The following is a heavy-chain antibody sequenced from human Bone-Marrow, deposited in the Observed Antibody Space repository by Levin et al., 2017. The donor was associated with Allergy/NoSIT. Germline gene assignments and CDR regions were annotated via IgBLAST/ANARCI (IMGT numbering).Heavy chain of an antibody. J-gene: IGHJ4*02. V-gene: IGHV1-2*06. D-gene: IGHD2-15*01. CDR3: AKERGAGAGYFDY. CDR1: GYPFTGYW. Sequence: ASVKVSCKTSGYPFTGYWMHWVRQAPGQGLEWVGRINPNSGVTNYAQKFQGRVTMTRDTSISTAYMELSRLRSDDPAVFYCAKERGAGAGYFDYWGQGTLVTVSS. CDR2: INPNSGVT.